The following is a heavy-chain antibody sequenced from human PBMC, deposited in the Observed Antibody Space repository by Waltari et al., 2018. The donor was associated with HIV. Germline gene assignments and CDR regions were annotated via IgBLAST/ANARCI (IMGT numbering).Heavy chain of an antibody. J-gene: IGHJ5*02. V-gene: IGHV3-33*01. CDR1: GLSLGYYG. CDR2: IWYDGSKK. D-gene: IGHD1-26*01. Sequence: QVQVVESGGSLVQPGWSRRLSCAASGLSLGYYGMHWVRQAPGKGLEWVALIWYDGSKKYYGDSVKGRFTIFSDKSKNTVFLQMTRLRVEDTATYYCARGEGGYTYGYNWLDLWGQGTVVTVSS. CDR3: ARGEGGYTYGYNWLDL.